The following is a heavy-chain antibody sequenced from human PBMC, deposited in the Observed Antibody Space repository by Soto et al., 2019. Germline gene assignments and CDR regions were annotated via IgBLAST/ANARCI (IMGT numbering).Heavy chain of an antibody. CDR3: ARHGGYSGYENNWFDP. Sequence: PGESLKISCKGSGYSFTSYWIGWVRQMPGKGLEWMGIIYPGDSDTRYSPSFQGQVTISADKSISTAYLQWSSLKASDTAMYYCARHGGYSGYENNWFDPWGQGTLVTVSS. D-gene: IGHD5-12*01. V-gene: IGHV5-51*01. CDR2: IYPGDSDT. CDR1: GYSFTSYW. J-gene: IGHJ5*02.